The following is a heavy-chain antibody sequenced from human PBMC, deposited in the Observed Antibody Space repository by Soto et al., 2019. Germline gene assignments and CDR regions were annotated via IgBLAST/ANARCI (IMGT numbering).Heavy chain of an antibody. D-gene: IGHD2-21*02. CDR1: GFSLSTSGVG. CDR3: APMEVTTNSFDT. Sequence: QITLKESGPTLVKPTQTLTLTCALSGFSLSTSGVGVGWNRQPPGKPLESLALIYWDDDKRYSPSLKSRLTITRDTSKTQVVLTMTNMDPVDTATYWCAPMEVTTNSFDTWGHGTMFTVSS. J-gene: IGHJ3*02. CDR2: IYWDDDK. V-gene: IGHV2-5*02.